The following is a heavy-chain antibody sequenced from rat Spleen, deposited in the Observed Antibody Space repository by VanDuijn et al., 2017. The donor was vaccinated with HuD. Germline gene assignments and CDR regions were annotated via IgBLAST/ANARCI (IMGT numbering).Heavy chain of an antibody. V-gene: IGHV2S8*01. CDR1: GFSLTNFG. Sequence: QVQLKESGPGLVQPSQTLSLTCTVSGFSLTNFGVSWVRQPPGKGLEWIAAISSGGSTYYNSALKSRLSISRDTSKSQVFLKMNSLQTEDTAIYFCTRGRSGDGYYFDYWGQGVMVTVSS. D-gene: IGHD1-1*01. J-gene: IGHJ2*01. CDR3: TRGRSGDGYYFDY. CDR2: ISSGGST.